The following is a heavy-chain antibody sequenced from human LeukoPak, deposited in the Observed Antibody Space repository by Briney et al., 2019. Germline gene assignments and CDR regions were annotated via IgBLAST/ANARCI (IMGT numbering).Heavy chain of an antibody. D-gene: IGHD6-6*01. Sequence: GGSLRLSCVASGFTFSSYSMKWVRQAPGKGLEWVSSISSSSSYIYYADSVKGRFTISRDNAKNSLYLQMNSLRAEDTAVYYCARVKDSSSSSRYWGQGTLVTVSS. CDR2: ISSSSSYI. J-gene: IGHJ4*02. CDR3: ARVKDSSSSSRY. CDR1: GFTFSSYS. V-gene: IGHV3-21*01.